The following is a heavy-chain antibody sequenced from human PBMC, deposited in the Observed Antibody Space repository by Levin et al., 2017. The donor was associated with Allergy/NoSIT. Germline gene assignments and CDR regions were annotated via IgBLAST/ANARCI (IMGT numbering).Heavy chain of an antibody. Sequence: GGSLRLSCAASGFTFSSYSMNWVRQAPGKGLEWVSSVSRSSSYMFYADSVKGRFTISRDNAKNSLYLQMNSVRAEDTAVYYCARGASSGWSIPQIDYWGQGTLVTVSS. CDR1: GFTFSSYS. CDR2: VSRSSSYM. CDR3: ARGASSGWSIPQIDY. V-gene: IGHV3-21*01. D-gene: IGHD6-19*01. J-gene: IGHJ4*02.